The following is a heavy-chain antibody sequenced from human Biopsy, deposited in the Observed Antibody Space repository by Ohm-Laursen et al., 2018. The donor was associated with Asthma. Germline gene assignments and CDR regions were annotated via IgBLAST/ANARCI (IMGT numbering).Heavy chain of an antibody. CDR3: VKALGGGDGFDV. Sequence: SLRLSCAASGFTVSTNGMSWVRQPPGKGLEWVAGVSYDGDNKHYADSVKGRFTVSRDNSKTTLSLQMNSLTEGDTAVYYCVKALGGGDGFDVWGLGTTVTVSS. CDR2: VSYDGDNK. CDR1: GFTVSTNG. V-gene: IGHV3-30*18. J-gene: IGHJ3*01.